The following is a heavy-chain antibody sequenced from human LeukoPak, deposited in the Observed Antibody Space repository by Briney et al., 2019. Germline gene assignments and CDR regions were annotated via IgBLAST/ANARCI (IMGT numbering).Heavy chain of an antibody. V-gene: IGHV3-48*03. J-gene: IGHJ4*02. CDR3: AREDASSSDY. CDR1: GFTFNNYD. CDR2: ISSSGRTI. Sequence: GGSLRLSCAASGFTFNNYDMNWVRQAPGKGLEWVSYISSSGRTIYYADSVKGRFTISRDNAKNSLYLQMDSLRADDTAVYYCAREDASSSDYWGQGTLVTVSS. D-gene: IGHD6-13*01.